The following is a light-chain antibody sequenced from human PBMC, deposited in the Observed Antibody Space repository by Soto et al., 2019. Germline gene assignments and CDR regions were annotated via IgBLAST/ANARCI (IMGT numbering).Light chain of an antibody. V-gene: IGKV1-5*01. J-gene: IGKJ2*03. CDR2: DAF. CDR1: QNINNW. Sequence: DIQMTQSHSTLSASVGDRVTITCWASQNINNWLAWYQQKPGKAPKLLIFDAFSLQTGVPSRFSGSGSGTEFTLTISSLQPEDFATYYCQQYHTFYSFGQGTRLEIK. CDR3: QQYHTFYS.